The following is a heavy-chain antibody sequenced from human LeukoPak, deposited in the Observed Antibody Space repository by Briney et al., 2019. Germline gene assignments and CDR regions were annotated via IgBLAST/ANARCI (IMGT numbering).Heavy chain of an antibody. D-gene: IGHD3-10*02. CDR2: IYFGGSV. J-gene: IGHJ5*01. CDR1: DDSISTNNYH. CDR3: ARGGIISRIVRGGFDS. V-gene: IGHV4-39*01. Sequence: SETLSLTCTVSDDSISTNNYHWGWIRQAPGKGLEWIGSIYFGGSVNYNPSLKSRVTISMDTSKNQFYLNLSFVTAADTALYYCARGGIISRIVRGGFDSWGQGTLVAVSS.